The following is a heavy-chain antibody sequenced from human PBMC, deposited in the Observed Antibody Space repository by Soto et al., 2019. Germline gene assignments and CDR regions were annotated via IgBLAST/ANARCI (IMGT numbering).Heavy chain of an antibody. CDR2: IYYSGST. J-gene: IGHJ5*02. V-gene: IGHV4-59*01. D-gene: IGHD3-3*01. CDR3: ARQPDFWSGYYPNWFDP. Sequence: SETLSLTCTVSGGSISSYYWSWIRQPPGKGLEWIGYIYYSGSTNYNPSLKSRVTISVDTSKNQFSLKLSSVTAADTAVYYCARQPDFWSGYYPNWFDPWGQGTLVTVSS. CDR1: GGSISSYY.